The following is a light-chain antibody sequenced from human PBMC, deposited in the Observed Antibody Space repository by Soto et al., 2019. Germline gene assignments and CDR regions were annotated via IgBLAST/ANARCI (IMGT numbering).Light chain of an antibody. J-gene: IGLJ1*01. CDR2: DVS. CDR3: SSYTTSISYV. V-gene: IGLV2-14*01. CDR1: ISDVGGYNT. Sequence: QSVLNQPASVSGSPGQSITISCTGTISDVGGYNTVSWYQQHPGKVPKLMIHDVSDRPSWVSDRFSGSKSGNTASLTISGLQAEDEADYYCSSYTTSISYVFGSGTKVTVL.